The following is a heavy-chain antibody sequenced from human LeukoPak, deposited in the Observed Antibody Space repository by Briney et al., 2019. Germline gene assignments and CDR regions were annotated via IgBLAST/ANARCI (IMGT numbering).Heavy chain of an antibody. CDR2: LYSGGTT. V-gene: IGHV3-53*01. J-gene: IGHJ5*02. CDR1: GFTVSSSY. CDR3: ARDRGSNWFDP. D-gene: IGHD3-10*01. Sequence: GGSLRLSCAASGFTVSSSYMSWVRQAPGTGLEWVSVLYSGGTTYYADSVKGRFTISRDNSKNTLYLQMNSLRAEDTAVYYCARDRGSNWFDPWGQGTLVAVSS.